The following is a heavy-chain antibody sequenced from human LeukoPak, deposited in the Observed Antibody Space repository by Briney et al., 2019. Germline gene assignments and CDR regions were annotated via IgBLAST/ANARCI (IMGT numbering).Heavy chain of an antibody. Sequence: GGSLRLSCAASGFTFSSYAMSWVRQAPGKGLEWVSAISGSGGSTYYADSVKGRFTISRDNSKNTLYLQMNSLRAEDTAVYYCASLHRDYYDYCYGMDVWGQGTTVTVSS. D-gene: IGHD3/OR15-3a*01. V-gene: IGHV3-23*01. CDR1: GFTFSSYA. J-gene: IGHJ6*02. CDR2: ISGSGGST. CDR3: ASLHRDYYDYCYGMDV.